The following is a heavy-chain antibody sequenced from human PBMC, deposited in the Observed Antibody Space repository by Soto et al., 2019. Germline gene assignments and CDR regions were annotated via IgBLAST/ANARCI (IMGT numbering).Heavy chain of an antibody. Sequence: ASVKYSCKASGYTYTSYYMHWVRQAPGQGLEWMGIINPSGGSTSYAQKFQGRVTMTRDTSTSTVYMELSSLRSEDTAVYYCARDPAGSYSFDYWGQGTLVPVSS. D-gene: IGHD1-26*01. CDR1: GYTYTSYY. J-gene: IGHJ4*02. CDR2: INPSGGST. V-gene: IGHV1-46*01. CDR3: ARDPAGSYSFDY.